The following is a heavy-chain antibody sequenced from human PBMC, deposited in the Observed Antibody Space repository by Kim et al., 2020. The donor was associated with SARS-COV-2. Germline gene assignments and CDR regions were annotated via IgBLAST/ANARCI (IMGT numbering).Heavy chain of an antibody. V-gene: IGHV4-34*01. J-gene: IGHJ2*01. CDR1: GGSFSGYY. D-gene: IGHD3-10*01. CDR3: ARGVVVGYYGSGRPGRSSGWYFDL. CDR2: INHSGST. Sequence: SETLSLTCAVYGGSFSGYYWSWIRQPPGKGLEWIGEINHSGSTNYNPSLKSRVTISVDTSKNQFSLKLSSVTAADTAVYYCARGVVVGYYGSGRPGRSSGWYFDLWGRGTLVTVSS.